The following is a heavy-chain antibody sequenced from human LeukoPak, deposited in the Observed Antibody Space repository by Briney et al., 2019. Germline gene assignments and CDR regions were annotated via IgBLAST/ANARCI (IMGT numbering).Heavy chain of an antibody. Sequence: GGSLRLSCAASGFTFSDYHMTWIRQAPGKGLEWVSYISGSSIYTRYADSVKGRFTISRDNAKNSLYLQMNSLRAEDTGVYYCARDPPDYWGQGILVTVSS. CDR2: ISGSSIYT. CDR1: GFTFSDYH. V-gene: IGHV3-11*06. J-gene: IGHJ4*02. CDR3: ARDPPDY.